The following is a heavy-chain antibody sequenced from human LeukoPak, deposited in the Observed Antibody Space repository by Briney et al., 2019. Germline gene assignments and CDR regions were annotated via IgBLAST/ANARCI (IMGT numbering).Heavy chain of an antibody. CDR2: NSGST. D-gene: IGHD6-19*01. CDR1: GGSISSSSYY. V-gene: IGHV4-39*01. CDR3: ARHSQQWLEYYFDY. Sequence: SETLSLTCTVSGGSISSSSYYWGWIRQPPGKGLEWIGSNSGSTYYNPSLKSRVIVSSDTSKNQFSLKLSSVTAADTAVYYCARHSQQWLEYYFDYWGQGTLVTVSS. J-gene: IGHJ4*02.